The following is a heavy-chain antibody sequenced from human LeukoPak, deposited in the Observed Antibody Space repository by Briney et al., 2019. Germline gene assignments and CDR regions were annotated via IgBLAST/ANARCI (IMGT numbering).Heavy chain of an antibody. CDR1: GGSISSSSYY. Sequence: SETLSLTCTVSGGSISSSSYYWGWIRQPPGKGLEWIGSIYYSGSTYYNPSLKSRVTISVDTSKNQFSLKLSSVTAADTAVYYCASLPPLHYDYVGGSYRHGGHFDYGGQETLVTVSS. J-gene: IGHJ4*02. CDR2: IYYSGST. V-gene: IGHV4-39*01. CDR3: ASLPPLHYDYVGGSYRHGGHFDY. D-gene: IGHD3-16*02.